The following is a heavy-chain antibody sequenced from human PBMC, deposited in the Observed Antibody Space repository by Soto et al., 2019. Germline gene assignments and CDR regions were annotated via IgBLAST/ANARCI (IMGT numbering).Heavy chain of an antibody. CDR2: ISSSSSYI. Sequence: GGSLRLSCAASGFTFSSYSMNWVRQAPGKGLEWVLSISSSSSYIYYADSVKGRFTISRDNSKNSLYLQMNSLRAEDTAVYYCARDPGYCSGGSCYSLIFDYWGQGTLVTVSS. J-gene: IGHJ4*02. V-gene: IGHV3-21*01. CDR1: GFTFSSYS. CDR3: ARDPGYCSGGSCYSLIFDY. D-gene: IGHD2-15*01.